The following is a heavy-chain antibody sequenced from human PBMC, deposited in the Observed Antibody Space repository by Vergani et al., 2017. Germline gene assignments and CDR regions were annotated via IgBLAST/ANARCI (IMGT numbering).Heavy chain of an antibody. Sequence: QVQLVESGGGVVQPGRSLRLSCAASGFTFSSYGMHWVRQAPGKGLEWVAVIWYDGSNKYYADSVKGRFTISRDNSKNTLYLQMNSLRAEDTAVYYCAREGGADYGELDYWGQGTLVTVSS. CDR2: IWYDGSNK. D-gene: IGHD4-17*01. CDR1: GFTFSSYG. J-gene: IGHJ4*02. CDR3: AREGGADYGELDY. V-gene: IGHV3-33*01.